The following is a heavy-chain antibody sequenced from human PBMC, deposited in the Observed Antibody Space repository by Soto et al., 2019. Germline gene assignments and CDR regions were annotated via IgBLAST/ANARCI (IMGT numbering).Heavy chain of an antibody. V-gene: IGHV3-30*18. CDR2: ISYDGSNK. Sequence: PGGSLRLSCAASGFTFSSYGMHWVRQAPGKGLEWVAVISYDGSNKYYADSVKGRFTISRDNSKNTLYLQMNSLRAEDTAVYYCAKGEVGATTWGQETLVTVSS. D-gene: IGHD1-26*01. CDR3: AKGEVGATT. CDR1: GFTFSSYG. J-gene: IGHJ4*02.